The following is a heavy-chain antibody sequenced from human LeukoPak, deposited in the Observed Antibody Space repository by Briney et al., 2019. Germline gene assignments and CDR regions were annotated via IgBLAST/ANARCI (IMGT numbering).Heavy chain of an antibody. D-gene: IGHD4-17*01. V-gene: IGHV3-64*01. CDR2: ISSNGGST. CDR3: ARESLDYGDYGWYFDL. J-gene: IGHJ2*01. Sequence: QTGGSLRLSCAASGFTFSSYAMHWVRQAPGKGLEYVSAISSNGGSTYYANSVKGRFTISRDNSKNTLYLQMGSLRAEDMAVYYCARESLDYGDYGWYFDLWGRGTLVTVSS. CDR1: GFTFSSYA.